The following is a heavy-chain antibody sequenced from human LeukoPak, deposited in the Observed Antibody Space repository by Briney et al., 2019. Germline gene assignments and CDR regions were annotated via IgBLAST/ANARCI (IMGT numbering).Heavy chain of an antibody. D-gene: IGHD2-2*01. V-gene: IGHV4-34*01. CDR3: ARSPYCSSTSCYRDYYYGMDV. CDR1: GGSFSVYY. CDR2: INHSGST. Sequence: SETLSLTCAVYGGSFSVYYWSWIRQPPGKGLEWIGEINHSGSTNYNPSLKSRVTISVDTSKNQFSLKLSSVTAADTAVYYCARSPYCSSTSCYRDYYYGMDVWGQGTTVTVSS. J-gene: IGHJ6*02.